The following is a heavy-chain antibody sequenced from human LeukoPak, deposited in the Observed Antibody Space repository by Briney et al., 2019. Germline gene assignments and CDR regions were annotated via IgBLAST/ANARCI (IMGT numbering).Heavy chain of an antibody. CDR3: ARGAYYDPFYYFDY. J-gene: IGHJ4*02. Sequence: HAGGSLRLSCAASGFTFSSYAMSWVRQAPGKGLVWVSRINTDGSSTSYADSVKGRFTISRDNAKNTLYLQMNSLRAEDTAVYYCARGAYYDPFYYFDYWGQGTLVTVSS. V-gene: IGHV3-74*01. CDR1: GFTFSSYA. D-gene: IGHD3-22*01. CDR2: INTDGSST.